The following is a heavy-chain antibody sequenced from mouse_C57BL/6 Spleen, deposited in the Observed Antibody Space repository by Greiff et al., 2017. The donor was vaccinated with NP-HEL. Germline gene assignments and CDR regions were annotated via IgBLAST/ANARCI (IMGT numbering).Heavy chain of an antibody. J-gene: IGHJ3*01. CDR3: ARADLYYGSRKGFAY. CDR2: IDPSDSYT. Sequence: QVQLQQPGAELVKPGASVKLSCKASGYTFTSYWMQWVKQRPGQGLEWIGEIDPSDSYTNYNQKFKGKATLTVDTSSSTAYMQLSSLTSEDSAVYYCARADLYYGSRKGFAYWGQGTLVTVSA. CDR1: GYTFTSYW. V-gene: IGHV1-50*01. D-gene: IGHD1-1*01.